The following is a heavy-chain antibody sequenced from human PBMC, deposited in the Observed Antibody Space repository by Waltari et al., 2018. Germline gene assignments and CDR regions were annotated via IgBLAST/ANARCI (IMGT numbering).Heavy chain of an antibody. CDR3: ATDCGGDCYHAFDI. D-gene: IGHD2-21*01. Sequence: EVQLVQSGAEVKKPGATVKISCKASGYNFTDYHMHWVQQAPGKGLEWMGRVDPEDGETIYAEKFQGRVTITADTSTDTAYMELSSLRSEDTAVYYCATDCGGDCYHAFDIWGQGTMVTVSS. V-gene: IGHV1-69-2*01. CDR1: GYNFTDYH. CDR2: VDPEDGET. J-gene: IGHJ3*02.